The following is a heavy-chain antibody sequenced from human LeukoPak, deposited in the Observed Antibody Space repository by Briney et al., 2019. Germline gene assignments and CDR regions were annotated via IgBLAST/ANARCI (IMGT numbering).Heavy chain of an antibody. D-gene: IGHD6-19*01. CDR2: ISSSSSYI. CDR3: ARGHGWYGGSYYFDY. Sequence: GGSLRLSCAASGFTFSGYSMNWVRQAPGKGLEWVSSISSSSSYIYYADSVKGRFTISRDNAKNSLYLQMNSLRAEDTAVYYCARGHGWYGGSYYFDYWGQGTLVTVSS. CDR1: GFTFSGYS. V-gene: IGHV3-21*01. J-gene: IGHJ4*02.